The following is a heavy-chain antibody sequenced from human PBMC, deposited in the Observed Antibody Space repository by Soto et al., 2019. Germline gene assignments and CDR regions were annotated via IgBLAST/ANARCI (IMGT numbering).Heavy chain of an antibody. J-gene: IGHJ1*01. D-gene: IGHD6-19*01. CDR2: IYSGRST. V-gene: IGHV3-66*01. CDR3: ARDRIAVAGNPEYFQH. CDR1: GFTVSSNY. Sequence: EVQLVASGGGLVQPGGSLRLSCAAAGFTVSSNYMSCVRQAPGTGLEWVSVIYSGRSTYYADSVKCRFTISRDNSKNTRYLPMNSLRAEDTAVYYCARDRIAVAGNPEYFQHWGQGTLVTFSS.